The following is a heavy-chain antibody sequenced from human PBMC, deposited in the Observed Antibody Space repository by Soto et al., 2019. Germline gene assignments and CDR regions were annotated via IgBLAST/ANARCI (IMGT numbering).Heavy chain of an antibody. CDR3: ARVSTVTKDFDY. CDR2: IIPIFGTA. J-gene: IGHJ4*02. Sequence: GASVKVSCKXSGGTFSSYAISWVRQAPGQGLEWMGGIIPIFGTANYAQKFQGRVTITADESTSTAYMELSSLRSEDTAVYYCARVSTVTKDFDYWGQGTLVTVSS. CDR1: GGTFSSYA. D-gene: IGHD4-17*01. V-gene: IGHV1-69*13.